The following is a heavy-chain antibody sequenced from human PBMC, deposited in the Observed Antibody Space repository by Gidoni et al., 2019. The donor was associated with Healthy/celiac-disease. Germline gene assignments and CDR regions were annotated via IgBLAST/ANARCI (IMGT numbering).Heavy chain of an antibody. CDR1: GFTFSSYA. J-gene: IGHJ4*02. D-gene: IGHD6-13*01. CDR2: ISGSGGST. Sequence: EVQLLESGGGLVQPGGSLRLACAASGFTFSSYAMSWVRQAPGKGLEWVSAISGSGGSTYYADSVKGRFTISRDNSKNTLYLQMNSLRAEDTAVYYCAKDWSAAAGLPEIDYWCQGTLVTVSS. V-gene: IGHV3-23*01. CDR3: AKDWSAAAGLPEIDY.